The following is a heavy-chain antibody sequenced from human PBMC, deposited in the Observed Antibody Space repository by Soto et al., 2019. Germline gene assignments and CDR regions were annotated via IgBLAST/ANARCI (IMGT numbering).Heavy chain of an antibody. V-gene: IGHV3-23*01. CDR2: VSGSGGTT. D-gene: IGHD6-19*01. CDR1: GFTFSSSA. Sequence: EVQLLDSGGGLVQPGGSLRLSCAASGFTFSSSAMSWVRQAPGKGLEWVSAVSGSGGTTYYADSVRGRFTISRDNSKNTLYLQMNSLRAEDTAIYFCARGTVATIVTSGWCHYLDPWGQGTLVTVSS. CDR3: ARGTVATIVTSGWCHYLDP. J-gene: IGHJ5*02.